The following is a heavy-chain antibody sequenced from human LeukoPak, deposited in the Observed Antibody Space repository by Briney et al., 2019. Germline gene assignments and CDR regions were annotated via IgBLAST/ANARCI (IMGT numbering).Heavy chain of an antibody. D-gene: IGHD3-3*01. J-gene: IGHJ4*02. Sequence: GGSLRLSCAASGFTFSSHAMAWVRQAPGKGLEWVSAIGGLGSSIYYGNSMKGRFTISRDNSKNTVYLQMDSLRVEDTAVYYCARDPGVVAFHYFDFWGQGTLITVSS. CDR3: ARDPGVVAFHYFDF. CDR2: IGGLGSSI. CDR1: GFTFSSHA. V-gene: IGHV3-23*01.